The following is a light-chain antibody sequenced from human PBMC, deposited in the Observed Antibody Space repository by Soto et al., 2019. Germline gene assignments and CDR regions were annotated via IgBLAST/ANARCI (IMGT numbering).Light chain of an antibody. Sequence: QSVLTQPGSVSGSPGQSITISCTGTSSDVGNYKFVSWYQEHPGKAPKLIIYETTKRPSGVSDRFSGSNSGNTASLTISGLQAEDEADYYCCSYSGSGTYVFRPGTKVTVL. J-gene: IGLJ1*01. CDR1: SSDVGNYKF. V-gene: IGLV2-23*01. CDR3: CSYSGSGTYV. CDR2: ETT.